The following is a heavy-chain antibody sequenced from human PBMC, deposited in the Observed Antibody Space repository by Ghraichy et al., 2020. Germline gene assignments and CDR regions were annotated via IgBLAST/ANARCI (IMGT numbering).Heavy chain of an antibody. V-gene: IGHV3-7*01. J-gene: IGHJ3*01. CDR2: IKQDGSEK. CDR3: AREYHLVD. CDR1: GFTFSSHW. Sequence: LSLTCGASGFTFSSHWMSWVRQAPGKGLEWVANIKQDGSEKYYVGSVKGRFTISRDNAKNSLYLQMNSLTAEDTAGYYCAREYHLVDWGQGTMVTVSS. D-gene: IGHD2-15*01.